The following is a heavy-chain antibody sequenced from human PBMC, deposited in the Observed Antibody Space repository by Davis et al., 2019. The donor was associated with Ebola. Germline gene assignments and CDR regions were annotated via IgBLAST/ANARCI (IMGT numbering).Heavy chain of an antibody. J-gene: IGHJ5*02. CDR2: ISAYNGYT. CDR3: ARDGSPYCTSSSCYRAAWFDP. Sequence: AASVKVSCKASGYTFTSYVISWVRPAPGQGLECMGLISAYNGYTHYAQKLQGRVTMPTDTSTSTAYMELRSLRSDDTAVYYCARDGSPYCTSSSCYRAAWFDPWGQGTLVTVSS. CDR1: GYTFTSYV. D-gene: IGHD2-2*01. V-gene: IGHV1-18*04.